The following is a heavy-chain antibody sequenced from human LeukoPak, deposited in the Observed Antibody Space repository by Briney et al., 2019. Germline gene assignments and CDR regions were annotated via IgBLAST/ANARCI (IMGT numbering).Heavy chain of an antibody. V-gene: IGHV3-9*01. J-gene: IGHJ4*02. CDR1: GFTFDDYA. CDR2: ISWNSGSI. Sequence: GGSLRLSCAATGFTFDDYAIHWVRQAPGKGLEWVSVISWNSGSIDYGDSVKGRFTISRDNAKSSLYLQMNSLRAEDTALYYCAKTPYSTSPYYYFDYWGQGTLVTVSS. CDR3: AKTPYSTSPYYYFDY. D-gene: IGHD2-2*01.